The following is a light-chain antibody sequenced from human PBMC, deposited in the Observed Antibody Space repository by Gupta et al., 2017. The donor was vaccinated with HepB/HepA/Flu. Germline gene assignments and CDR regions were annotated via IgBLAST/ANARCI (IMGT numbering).Light chain of an antibody. CDR1: QDIRNA. CDR3: QQYNSYPRT. Sequence: DIQMTQSLSSLSASLGDRVTITCRASQDIRNALGWYQQKPGKAPKLLIYTTSILQSGVPSRFSGSGSGTEFTLTINSLQPEDFAIYYCQQYNSYPRTFGQGTKVEIK. V-gene: IGKV1-17*01. CDR2: TTS. J-gene: IGKJ1*01.